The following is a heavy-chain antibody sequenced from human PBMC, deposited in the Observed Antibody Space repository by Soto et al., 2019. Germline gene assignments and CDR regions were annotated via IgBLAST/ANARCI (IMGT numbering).Heavy chain of an antibody. CDR3: AAIVTVAAAQFDY. CDR1: GGSVTSGGHY. Sequence: SESLSLTCTVSGGSVTSGGHYWSWIRQYPGKGLEWIGYIYKTGTTYYNPSLQSRIIISLDTSRYQFSLDLISVTAADTAIYYCAAIVTVAAAQFDYWGQGTLVTLSS. D-gene: IGHD2-2*01. J-gene: IGHJ4*02. V-gene: IGHV4-31*03. CDR2: IYKTGTT.